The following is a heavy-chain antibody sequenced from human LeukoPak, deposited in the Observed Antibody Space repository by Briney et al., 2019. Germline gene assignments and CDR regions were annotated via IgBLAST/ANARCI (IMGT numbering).Heavy chain of an antibody. Sequence: GGSLRLSCAASGFTFSCYAMHWVRQAPGKGLEYVSAISSNGGSTYYADSVKGRFTISRDNSKNTLYLQMSSLRAEDTAVYYCVKGMEDYDILTGVLDVWGQGTTVTVSS. V-gene: IGHV3-64D*06. J-gene: IGHJ6*02. CDR3: VKGMEDYDILTGVLDV. D-gene: IGHD3-9*01. CDR2: ISSNGGST. CDR1: GFTFSCYA.